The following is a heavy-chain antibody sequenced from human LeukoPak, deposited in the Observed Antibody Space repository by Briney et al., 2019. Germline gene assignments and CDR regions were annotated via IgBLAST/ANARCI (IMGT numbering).Heavy chain of an antibody. CDR2: MNPNSGNT. CDR1: GYTFTSYD. CDR3: ARSLNCYYYMDV. D-gene: IGHD3-16*02. V-gene: IGHV1-8*01. Sequence: ASVKVSCKASGYTFTSYDINWVRQATGQGLEWMGWMNPNSGNTGYAQKFQGRVTMTRNTSISTAYMELSSLRSEDTAVYYCARSLNCYYYMDVWGKGTTVTVSS. J-gene: IGHJ6*03.